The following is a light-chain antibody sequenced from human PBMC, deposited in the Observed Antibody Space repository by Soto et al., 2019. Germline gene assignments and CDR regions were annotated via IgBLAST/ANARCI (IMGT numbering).Light chain of an antibody. CDR3: RSYAGTSAEMV. J-gene: IGLJ2*01. V-gene: IGLV2-23*01. CDR1: SSDVESYNL. CDR2: EGS. Sequence: QAVLTQPASVSGSPGQSITISCSGTSSDVESYNLVSWYQQHPGKAPKLLIYEGSQRPSGVSNRFSGSKSGNRASLTISGLQAEDEADYYCRSYAGTSAEMVFGGGTKLTVL.